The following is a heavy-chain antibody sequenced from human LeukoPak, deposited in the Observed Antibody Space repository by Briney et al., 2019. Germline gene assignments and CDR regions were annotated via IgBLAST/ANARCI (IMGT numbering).Heavy chain of an antibody. CDR1: GYSISSSYH. D-gene: IGHD3-10*01. CDR3: ARHAQEYGSGINWFDP. J-gene: IGHJ5*02. Sequence: PSETLSLTCTVSGYSISSSYHWGWIRQPPGKGLEWIGSIYYSGSTYYNPSLKSRVTISVDTSKNQFSLKLSSVTAADTAVYYCARHAQEYGSGINWFDPWGQGTLVTVSS. CDR2: IYYSGST. V-gene: IGHV4-39*01.